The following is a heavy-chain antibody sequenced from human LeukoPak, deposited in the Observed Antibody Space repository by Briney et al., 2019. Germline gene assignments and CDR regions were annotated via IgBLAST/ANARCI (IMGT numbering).Heavy chain of an antibody. J-gene: IGHJ4*02. CDR3: ARGNRLMVRGVKGLFY. Sequence: VASVKVSCKASGYTFTGYYMHWVRQAPGQGLEWMGWINPNSGGTNYAQKFQGRVTMTRDTSISTAYMELSRLRSDDTAVYYCARGNRLMVRGVKGLFYWGQGTLVTVSS. CDR1: GYTFTGYY. D-gene: IGHD3-10*01. CDR2: INPNSGGT. V-gene: IGHV1-2*02.